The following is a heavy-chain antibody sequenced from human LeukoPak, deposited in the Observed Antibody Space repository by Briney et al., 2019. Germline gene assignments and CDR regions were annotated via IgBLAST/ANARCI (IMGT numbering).Heavy chain of an antibody. Sequence: GGSLRLSCAASGFTFSGYGMHWVRQAPGKGLEWVAVIWYDGSNRYHADSVTGRFTISRDNSKNTLYLQMNSLRAEDTALYYCARIGYCSSISCLGEADYWGQGTLVIVSS. D-gene: IGHD2-2*01. V-gene: IGHV3-33*01. J-gene: IGHJ4*02. CDR2: IWYDGSNR. CDR3: ARIGYCSSISCLGEADY. CDR1: GFTFSGYG.